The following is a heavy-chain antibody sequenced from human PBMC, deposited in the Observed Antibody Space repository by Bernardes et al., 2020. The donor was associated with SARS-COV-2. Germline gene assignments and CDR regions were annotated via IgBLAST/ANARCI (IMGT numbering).Heavy chain of an antibody. CDR3: ARDLGPAIGSGWYLRAFGKGGWFDP. Sequence: SDTLSLTCTVSGGSISSYYWSWIRQPAGKGLEWIGRIYTSGSTNYNPSLKSRVTMSVDTSKNQFSLKLSSVTAADTAVYYCARDLGPAIGSGWYLRAFGKGGWFDPWGQGTLVTVSS. V-gene: IGHV4-4*07. D-gene: IGHD6-19*01. CDR2: IYTSGST. J-gene: IGHJ5*02. CDR1: GGSISSYY.